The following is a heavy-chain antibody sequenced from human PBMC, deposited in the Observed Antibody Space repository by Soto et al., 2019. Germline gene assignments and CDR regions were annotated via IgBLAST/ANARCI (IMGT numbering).Heavy chain of an antibody. Sequence: GASVKVSCKASGYTFTSYARHWVRQAPGQRLERMGWINAGNGNTKYSQKFQGRVTITRDTSASTAYMELSSLRSEDTAVYYCATDPFQGWFDPWGQGTLVTVS. CDR1: GYTFTSYA. J-gene: IGHJ5*02. V-gene: IGHV1-3*01. CDR2: INAGNGNT. CDR3: ATDPFQGWFDP.